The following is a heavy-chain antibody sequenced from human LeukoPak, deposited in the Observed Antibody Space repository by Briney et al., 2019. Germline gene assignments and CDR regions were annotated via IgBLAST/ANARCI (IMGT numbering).Heavy chain of an antibody. V-gene: IGHV1-8*01. CDR2: MNHNSCNT. CDR3: ARIPRGGVWSGYLYYLDY. CDR1: GYTFTSHD. J-gene: IGHJ4*02. Sequence: GASVKVSCKASGYTFTSHDINWVRQGTGQGLGWMGWMNHNSCNTGYAQKVQSRVTITRSTSISTAYMELSSLRSEYSAVYYCARIPRGGVWSGYLYYLDYWGQGTLVTVSS. D-gene: IGHD3-3*01.